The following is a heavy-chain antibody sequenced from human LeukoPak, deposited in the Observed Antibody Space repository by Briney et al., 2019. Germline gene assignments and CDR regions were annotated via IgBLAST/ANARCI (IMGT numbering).Heavy chain of an antibody. D-gene: IGHD6-13*01. Sequence: ASVTVSCKASGYTFTGHYMHWVRQAPGQGLEWMGIINPSGGGSSYAQKFQGRVTMTRDTSTSTVYMELSSLRSEDTALYYCAREAAAGTTSFDYWGQGTLVTVSS. V-gene: IGHV1-46*01. CDR2: INPSGGGS. CDR1: GYTFTGHY. J-gene: IGHJ4*02. CDR3: AREAAAGTTSFDY.